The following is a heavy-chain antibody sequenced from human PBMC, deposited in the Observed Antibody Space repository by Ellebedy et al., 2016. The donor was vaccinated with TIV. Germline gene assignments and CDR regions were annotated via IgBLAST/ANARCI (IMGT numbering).Heavy chain of an antibody. CDR1: GFTFDDFDDYA. CDR2: ISWNSGSI. Sequence: GGSLRLSXAASGFTFDDFDDYAMHWVRQAPGKGLEWVSGISWNSGSIVYADSVKGRFAISRDNAKKSLYLQMNSLRLEDTALYYCAKDAGDYGDYGNNGFDVWGQGTMVTVSS. V-gene: IGHV3-9*01. J-gene: IGHJ3*01. D-gene: IGHD4-17*01. CDR3: AKDAGDYGDYGNNGFDV.